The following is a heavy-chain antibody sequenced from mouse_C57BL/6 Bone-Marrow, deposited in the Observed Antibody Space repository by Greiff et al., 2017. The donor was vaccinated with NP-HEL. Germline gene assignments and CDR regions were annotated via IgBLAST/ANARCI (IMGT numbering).Heavy chain of an antibody. CDR2: INPSNGGT. Sequence: QVHVKQPGTELVKPGASVKLSCKASGYTFTSYWMHWVKQRPGQGLEWIGNINPSNGGTNYNEKFKSKATLTVDKSSSTAYMQLSSLTSEDSAVYYCARRGSSHYYAMDYWGQGTSVTVSS. CDR3: ARRGSSHYYAMDY. D-gene: IGHD1-1*01. J-gene: IGHJ4*01. V-gene: IGHV1-53*01. CDR1: GYTFTSYW.